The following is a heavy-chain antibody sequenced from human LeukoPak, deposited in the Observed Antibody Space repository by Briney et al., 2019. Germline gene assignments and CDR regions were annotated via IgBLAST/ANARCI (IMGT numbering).Heavy chain of an antibody. CDR2: IWYDGSNK. D-gene: IGHD5-24*01. V-gene: IGHV3-33*08. CDR1: GFTFSSYS. Sequence: GGSLRLSCAASGFTFSSYSMNWVRQAPGKGLEWVAVIWYDGSNKYYADSVKGRFTISRDNSKNTLYLQMNSLRAEDTAVYYCARDLRDGAFDIWGQGTMVTVSS. CDR3: ARDLRDGAFDI. J-gene: IGHJ3*02.